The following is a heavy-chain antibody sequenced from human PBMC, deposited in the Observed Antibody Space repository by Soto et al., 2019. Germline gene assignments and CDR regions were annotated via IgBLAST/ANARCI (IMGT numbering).Heavy chain of an antibody. D-gene: IGHD6-6*01. CDR3: ARAVAARRYYYYGMDV. Sequence: SVKVSCKASGGTFSSYAISWVRQAPGQGLEWMGGIIPIFGTANYAQKFQGRVTITADESTSTAYMELSSLRSEDTAVYCCARAVAARRYYYYGMDVWGQGTTVTVSS. CDR1: GGTFSSYA. J-gene: IGHJ6*02. CDR2: IIPIFGTA. V-gene: IGHV1-69*13.